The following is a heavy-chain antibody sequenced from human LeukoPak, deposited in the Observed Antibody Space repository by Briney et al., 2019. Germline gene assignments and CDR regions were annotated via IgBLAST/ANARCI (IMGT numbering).Heavy chain of an antibody. CDR2: ISSSSSYI. Sequence: GGSLRLSCAASGFTFSSYSMNWVRQAPGKGLEWVSSISSSSSYIYYADSVKGRFTISRDNAKNSLYLQMNSLRAEDTAVYYCARDGNFKPFVARNDYWGQGTLVTVSS. V-gene: IGHV3-21*01. CDR1: GFTFSSYS. J-gene: IGHJ4*02. D-gene: IGHD2-21*01. CDR3: ARDGNFKPFVARNDY.